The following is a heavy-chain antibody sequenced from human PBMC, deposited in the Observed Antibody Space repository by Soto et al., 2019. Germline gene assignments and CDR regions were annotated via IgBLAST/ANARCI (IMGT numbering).Heavy chain of an antibody. V-gene: IGHV4-39*01. CDR1: GGSISSSSYY. CDR3: ARNVPHVTLFGYSYGSGWFDP. J-gene: IGHJ5*02. D-gene: IGHD5-18*01. Sequence: LSLTCTVSGGSISSSSYYWGWIRQPPGKGLEWIGSIYYSGSTYYNPSLKSRVTISVDTSKNQFSLKLSSVTAAATAVYYCARNVPHVTLFGYSYGSGWFDPWGQGTLVTVSS. CDR2: IYYSGST.